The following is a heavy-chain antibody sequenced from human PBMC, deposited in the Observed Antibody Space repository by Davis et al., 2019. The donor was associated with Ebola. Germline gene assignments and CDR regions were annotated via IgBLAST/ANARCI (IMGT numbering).Heavy chain of an antibody. D-gene: IGHD3-3*01. J-gene: IGHJ4*02. CDR1: GFTFSSYW. CDR2: INSDGSST. Sequence: GESLKISCAASGFTFSSYWMHWVRQAPGKGLVWVSRINSDGSSTSYADSVKGRFTISRDNAKNTLYLQMNSLRAEDTAVYYWAREAYYDFWSGYYQAFDYWGQGTLVTVSS. V-gene: IGHV3-74*01. CDR3: AREAYYDFWSGYYQAFDY.